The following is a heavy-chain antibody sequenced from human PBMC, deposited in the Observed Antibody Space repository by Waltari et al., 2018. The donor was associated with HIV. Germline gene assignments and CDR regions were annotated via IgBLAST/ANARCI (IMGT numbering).Heavy chain of an antibody. Sequence: QVQVAESGGGVVQPGRSLRLSCAGSGFTFRSYGIHWVRQAPGKGLEWVAVISYDGNNKYYADSVKGRFTISRDNSKNTLYLQMNSLRPEDTAVYYCAKASSHYYGSGDVWGQGTMVTVSS. J-gene: IGHJ3*01. V-gene: IGHV3-30*18. CDR2: ISYDGNNK. CDR3: AKASSHYYGSGDV. D-gene: IGHD3-10*01. CDR1: GFTFRSYG.